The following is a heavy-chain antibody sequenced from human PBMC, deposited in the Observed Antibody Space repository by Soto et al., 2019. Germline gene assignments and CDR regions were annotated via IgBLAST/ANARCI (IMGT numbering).Heavy chain of an antibody. CDR3: ARDMVATIGLGYFYYCGMDV. CDR2: ISYDGSNK. CDR1: GFTFSSYA. Sequence: QVQLVESGGGVVQPGRSLRLSCAASGFTFSSYAMHWVRQAPGKGLEWVAVISYDGSNKYYADSVKGRFTISRDNSKNTLYLQMNSLRAEDTAVYYCARDMVATIGLGYFYYCGMDVWGQGTTVTVSS. V-gene: IGHV3-30-3*01. J-gene: IGHJ6*02. D-gene: IGHD5-12*01.